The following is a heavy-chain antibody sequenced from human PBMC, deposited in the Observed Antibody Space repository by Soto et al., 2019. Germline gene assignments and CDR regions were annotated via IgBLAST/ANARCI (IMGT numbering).Heavy chain of an antibody. D-gene: IGHD3-16*01. V-gene: IGHV3-7*01. CDR2: IKQDGSEK. Sequence: EAQLVESGGGLVQPGGSLRVSCAVSGFTFSSYWISWVGQAPGKGLEWVAKIKQDGSEKDYVDSVKGRFTISRDNANNSLYLHMYSLRVEDTAVYYCARGGRDAYNWFDPWGQGTLVTVSS. J-gene: IGHJ5*02. CDR1: GFTFSSYW. CDR3: ARGGRDAYNWFDP.